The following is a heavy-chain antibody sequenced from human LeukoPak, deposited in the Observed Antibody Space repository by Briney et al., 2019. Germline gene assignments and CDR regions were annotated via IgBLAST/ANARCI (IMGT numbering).Heavy chain of an antibody. D-gene: IGHD1-26*01. V-gene: IGHV3-30-3*01. J-gene: IGHJ4*02. CDR1: GFTFSSYA. CDR3: ARDSVGATNYFDY. CDR2: ISYDGSNK. Sequence: PGGSLRLSCAASGFTFSSYAMHWVRQAPGKGLEWVAVISYDGSNKYYADSVKGRFTISRDNSKNTLYLQMNSLRAEDTAVYYCARDSVGATNYFDYWAREPWSPSPQ.